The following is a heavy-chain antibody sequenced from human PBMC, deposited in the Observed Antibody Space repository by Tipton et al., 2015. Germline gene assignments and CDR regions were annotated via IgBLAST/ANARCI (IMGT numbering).Heavy chain of an antibody. CDR1: GFTFSNYA. J-gene: IGHJ4*02. D-gene: IGHD6-19*01. CDR3: AKRGVAGIPFDY. CDR2: ISGSGGFT. V-gene: IGHV3-23*01. Sequence: SLRLSCAASGFTFSNYAMSWVRQAPGKGLEWVSTISGSGGFTYYADSVKGRFTISRDNSKNTLYLQMNSLTAEDTALYYCAKRGVAGIPFDYWGQGTLVTVSS.